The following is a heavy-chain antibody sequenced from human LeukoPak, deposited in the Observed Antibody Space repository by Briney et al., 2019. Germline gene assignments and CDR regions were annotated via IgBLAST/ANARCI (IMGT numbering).Heavy chain of an antibody. CDR3: ARDAAYGYDRFDY. Sequence: GGPLRLSCAASGFTFSRYEMNWVREAPGKGLEWVTYISSGGSTIYYADSVKGRFTISRDNAKNSVYLQMNSLRAEDTAVYYCARDAAYGYDRFDYWGQGTQVTVSS. D-gene: IGHD5-18*01. CDR1: GFTFSRYE. V-gene: IGHV3-48*03. J-gene: IGHJ4*02. CDR2: ISSGGSTI.